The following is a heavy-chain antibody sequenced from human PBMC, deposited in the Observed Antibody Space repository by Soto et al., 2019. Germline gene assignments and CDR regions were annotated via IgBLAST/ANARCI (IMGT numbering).Heavy chain of an antibody. J-gene: IGHJ4*02. Sequence: ASVKVSCKASGYTLTELSMHWVRQAPGKGLEWMGGFDPEDGETIYAQKFQGRVTMTEDTSTDTAYMELSSLRSEDTAVYYCATAAYYYDSSGYLPGPFDYWGQGTLVTVSS. CDR3: ATAAYYYDSSGYLPGPFDY. D-gene: IGHD3-22*01. V-gene: IGHV1-24*01. CDR1: GYTLTELS. CDR2: FDPEDGET.